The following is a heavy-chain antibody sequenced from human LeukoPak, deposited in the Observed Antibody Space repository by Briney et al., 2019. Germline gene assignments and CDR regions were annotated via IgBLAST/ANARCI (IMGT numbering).Heavy chain of an antibody. V-gene: IGHV4-34*01. CDR2: INHSGST. CDR1: GGSFSGYY. D-gene: IGHD6-19*01. J-gene: IGHJ5*02. CDR3: ARGPGIAVAAFDP. Sequence: SETLSLTCAVYGGSFSGYYWSWIRQPPGKGLEWIGDINHSGSTNYNPSLKSRVTISVDTSKNQFSLKLSSVTAADTAVYYCARGPGIAVAAFDPWGQGTLVTVSS.